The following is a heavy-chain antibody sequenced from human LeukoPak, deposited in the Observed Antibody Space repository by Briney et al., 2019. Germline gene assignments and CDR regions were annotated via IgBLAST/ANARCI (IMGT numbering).Heavy chain of an antibody. J-gene: IGHJ4*02. D-gene: IGHD6-19*01. CDR3: ARGVAGGWVLFDY. Sequence: GASVKVSCKASGGTFSSYTISWMRQAPGQGLEWMGRIIPILGIANYAQKFQGRVTITADKSTSTAYMELSSLRSEDTAVYYCARGVAGGWVLFDYWGQGTLVTVSS. V-gene: IGHV1-69*02. CDR1: GGTFSSYT. CDR2: IIPILGIA.